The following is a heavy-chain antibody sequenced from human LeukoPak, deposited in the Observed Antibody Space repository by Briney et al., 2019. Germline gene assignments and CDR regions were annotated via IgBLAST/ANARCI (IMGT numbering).Heavy chain of an antibody. CDR2: MYHGGST. Sequence: SQTLSLTCTVSGGSIRSDSHYWVWIRQSPAKGLEWLGSMYHGGSTYRNPSLKSRVTISIDTSQNQFSLKLSSVTAADTAVYYCARVPLWLPYYYYYYMDVWGKGTTVTVSS. V-gene: IGHV4-39*07. CDR3: ARVPLWLPYYYYYYMDV. J-gene: IGHJ6*03. CDR1: GGSIRSDSHY. D-gene: IGHD5-18*01.